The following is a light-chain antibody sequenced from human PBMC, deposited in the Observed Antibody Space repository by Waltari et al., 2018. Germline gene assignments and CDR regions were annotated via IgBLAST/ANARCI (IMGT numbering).Light chain of an antibody. CDR3: MQGTHWPYT. Sequence: DVVMTQSPLSLPVTLGQPASISCKSSQSLVHSDGNTYLQWFQQRPGKSPRRLIYKVSYRDSGVPDRFSGSGSGTDFTLKISRVEAEDVGVYYCMQGTHWPYTFGQGTKLDIK. CDR2: KVS. CDR1: QSLVHSDGNTY. J-gene: IGKJ2*01. V-gene: IGKV2-30*02.